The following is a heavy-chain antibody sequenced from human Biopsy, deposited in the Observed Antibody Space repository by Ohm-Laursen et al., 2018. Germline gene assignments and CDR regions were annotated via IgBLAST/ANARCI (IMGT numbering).Heavy chain of an antibody. CDR3: AKGQDLTAGAEYFQY. Sequence: PSVKASCKTSGYTFTGYFLHWVRQVPGQGLEWMGWINLNSGTTKLAEKFQGSVTMTSDASITTAYLDLTRLTSDDTAVYFCAKGQDLTAGAEYFQYWGQGALITVSS. D-gene: IGHD3-9*01. CDR1: GYTFTGYF. J-gene: IGHJ1*01. V-gene: IGHV1-2*04. CDR2: INLNSGTT.